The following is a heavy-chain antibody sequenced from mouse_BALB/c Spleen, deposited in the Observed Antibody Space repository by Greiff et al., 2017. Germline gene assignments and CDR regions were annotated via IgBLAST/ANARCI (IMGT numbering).Heavy chain of an antibody. CDR2: IAPANDNT. V-gene: IGHV14-3*02. D-gene: IGHD1-1*01. Sequence: EVQLQESGAELVKPGASVKLSCTASGLNIKDTYMHWVKQRPEQGLEWLGRIAPANDNTKYDPKFQGKATITADTSSNTAYLQLSSLTSEDTSVYYCATIVERKGYFDVWGAGTTVTVSS. CDR1: GLNIKDTY. CDR3: ATIVERKGYFDV. J-gene: IGHJ1*01.